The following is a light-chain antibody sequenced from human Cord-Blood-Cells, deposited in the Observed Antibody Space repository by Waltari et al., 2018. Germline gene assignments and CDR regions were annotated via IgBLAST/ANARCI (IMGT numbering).Light chain of an antibody. V-gene: IGLV2-14*01. CDR1: SSDVGGYNF. CDR2: DVR. J-gene: IGLJ2*01. CDR3: SSYTSSSTFVV. Sequence: QSALTQPASVSGSPGQSITISCPGTSSDVGGYNFVPWYQQHPGKAPKLMIYDVRKRPSGVSNRFSGSKSGNTASLTISGLQAEDEADYYCSSYTSSSTFVVFGGGTKLTVL.